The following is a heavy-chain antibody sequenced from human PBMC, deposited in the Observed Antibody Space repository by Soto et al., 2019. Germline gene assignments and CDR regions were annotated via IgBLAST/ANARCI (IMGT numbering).Heavy chain of an antibody. CDR1: GGTFSSYA. V-gene: IGHV1-69*01. CDR2: IIPIFGTA. Sequence: QVQLVQSGAEVKKPGSSVKVSCKASGGTFSSYAISWVRQAPGQGLEWMGGIIPIFGTANYAQKFQGRVTITADESTSTAYMELSSLRSEDTAMYYCARVAGNRLNYYDSSGYIDYWGQGTLVTVSS. CDR3: ARVAGNRLNYYDSSGYIDY. D-gene: IGHD3-22*01. J-gene: IGHJ4*02.